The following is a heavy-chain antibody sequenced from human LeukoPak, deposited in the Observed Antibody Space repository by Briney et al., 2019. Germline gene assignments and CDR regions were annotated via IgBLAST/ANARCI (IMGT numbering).Heavy chain of an antibody. D-gene: IGHD6-19*01. CDR1: GFTFSSYW. Sequence: PGGSLRLSCAASGFTFSSYWMNWVRQAPGKGLVWVSRIASDGSSTTYADSVKGRFTISRDNSKNTLYLQMNSLRAEDTAVYYCARGSSGWDVGYYYYYGMDVWGQGTTVAVSS. J-gene: IGHJ6*02. CDR3: ARGSSGWDVGYYYYYGMDV. CDR2: IASDGSST. V-gene: IGHV3-74*01.